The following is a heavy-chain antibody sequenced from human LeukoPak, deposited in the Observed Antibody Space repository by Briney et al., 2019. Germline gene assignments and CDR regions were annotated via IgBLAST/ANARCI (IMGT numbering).Heavy chain of an antibody. V-gene: IGHV4-34*10. D-gene: IGHD6-13*01. CDR3: ARHATRAAAPDY. CDR1: GGSLSDYH. CDR2: ISHSGST. Sequence: TSETLSLTCVVSGGSLSDYHWNWIRQSPGKGLEWIGEISHSGSTTYSPSLKSRLTMSVDTSKNQFSRKLRSVTAADTAVYYCARHATRAAAPDYWGQGTLVTVSS. J-gene: IGHJ4*02.